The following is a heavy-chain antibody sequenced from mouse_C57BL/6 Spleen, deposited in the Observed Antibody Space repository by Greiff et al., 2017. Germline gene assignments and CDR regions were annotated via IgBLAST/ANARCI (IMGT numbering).Heavy chain of an antibody. J-gene: IGHJ2*01. Sequence: QVHVKQPGAELVKPGASVKLSCKASGYTFTSYWMHWVKQRPGQGLEWIGMIHPNSGSTNYNEKFKSKATLTVDKSSSTAYMQLSSLTSEDSAVYYCARPFYGRDFDYWGQGTTLTVSS. CDR2: IHPNSGST. D-gene: IGHD1-1*01. CDR3: ARPFYGRDFDY. CDR1: GYTFTSYW. V-gene: IGHV1-64*01.